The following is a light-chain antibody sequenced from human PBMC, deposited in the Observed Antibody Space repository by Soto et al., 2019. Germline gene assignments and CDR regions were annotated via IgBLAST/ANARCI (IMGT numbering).Light chain of an antibody. Sequence: DIQMTQSPSTLSASVGDRVTITCRASQNISNWLAWYQQRPGRAPNLLIHDASTLESGVPSRFSGSGSVTEFTLTISSRQPDDFATYYCQQYYTLYTFGQGTNLDLK. CDR2: DAS. V-gene: IGKV1-5*01. J-gene: IGKJ2*01. CDR3: QQYYTLYT. CDR1: QNISNW.